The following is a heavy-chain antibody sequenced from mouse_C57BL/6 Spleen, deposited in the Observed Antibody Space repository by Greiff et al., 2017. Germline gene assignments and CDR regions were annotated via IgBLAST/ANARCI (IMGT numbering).Heavy chain of an antibody. J-gene: IGHJ4*01. D-gene: IGHD2-2*01. CDR3: ARGLRGHYYAMDY. CDR2: ISSGSSTI. V-gene: IGHV5-17*01. Sequence: EVKLQESGGGLVKPGGSLKLSCAASGFTFSDYGMHWVRQAPEKGLEWVAYISSGSSTIYYADTVKGRFTISRDNAKNTLFLQMTSLRSEDTAMYYCARGLRGHYYAMDYWGQGTSVTVSS. CDR1: GFTFSDYG.